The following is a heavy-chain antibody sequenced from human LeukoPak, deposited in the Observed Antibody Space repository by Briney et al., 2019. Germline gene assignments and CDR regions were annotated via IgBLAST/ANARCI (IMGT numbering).Heavy chain of an antibody. CDR1: AFIFSGHW. Sequence: PGGSLRLSCEGSAFIFSGHWMNWVRQTPGKGLEWVSYISSSSSIIYYADSVKGRFTISRDNAKNSLYLQMNSLRAEDTAVYYCARGPYGDYVDAFDIWGQGTMVTVSS. CDR3: ARGPYGDYVDAFDI. V-gene: IGHV3-48*01. CDR2: ISSSSSII. J-gene: IGHJ3*02. D-gene: IGHD4-17*01.